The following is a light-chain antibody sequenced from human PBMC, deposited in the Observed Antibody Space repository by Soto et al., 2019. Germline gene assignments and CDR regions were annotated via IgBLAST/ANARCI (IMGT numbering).Light chain of an antibody. Sequence: QSALTQPASVSGSRGQSVTISCTGTGSDVGSYNRVSWYQQSPGKAPKLMIYDVTNRPSGVSNRFSGSKSDNTASLTISGLQAEDEGDYYCSSYTTSSTVVFGGGTKLTVL. J-gene: IGLJ2*01. V-gene: IGLV2-14*01. CDR2: DVT. CDR1: GSDVGSYNR. CDR3: SSYTTSSTVV.